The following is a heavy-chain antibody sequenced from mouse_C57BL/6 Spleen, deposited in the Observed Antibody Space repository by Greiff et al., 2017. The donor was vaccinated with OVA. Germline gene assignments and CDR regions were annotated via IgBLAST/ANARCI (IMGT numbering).Heavy chain of an antibody. D-gene: IGHD2-5*01. CDR2: IYYSGTI. CDR1: GISITTGNYR. J-gene: IGHJ1*03. Sequence: EVQLVESGPGLVKPSQTVFLTCTVPGISITTGNYRWSWLRQFPGNKLEWIGYIYYSGTITYNPSLTSRTTITRDTPKNQFFLEMNSLTAEDTATYYGERAYSNYPYWYFDVWGTGTTGTVSS. V-gene: IGHV3-5*01. CDR3: ERAYSNYPYWYFDV.